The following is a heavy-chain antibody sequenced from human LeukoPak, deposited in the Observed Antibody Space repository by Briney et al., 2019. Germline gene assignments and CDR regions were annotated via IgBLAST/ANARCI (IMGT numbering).Heavy chain of an antibody. CDR2: IKQDGSEK. CDR1: GLTFSSYW. D-gene: IGHD6-13*01. CDR3: TRSSTYLDY. Sequence: GGSLRLSCAASGLTFSSYWMSWVRQAPGKGLEWVANIKQDGSEKYYVDSVKGRFTISRDNAKNSLYLQMNSLRPEDTAVYYCTRSSTYLDYWGQGTLVTVSS. J-gene: IGHJ4*02. V-gene: IGHV3-7*03.